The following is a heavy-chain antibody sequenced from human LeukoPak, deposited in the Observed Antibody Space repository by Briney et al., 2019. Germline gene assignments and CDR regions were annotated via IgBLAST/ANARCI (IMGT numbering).Heavy chain of an antibody. CDR2: ISGSGGST. J-gene: IGHJ4*02. Sequence: GGTLRLSCAASGFTFSSYGMSWVRQAPGKGLEWVSSISGSGGSTYYADSVKGRFTISRDNSKNTLYLQMNSLRAEDTAVYYCAKSPTPYYFDSSGYFDDYWGQGTLVIVSS. D-gene: IGHD3-22*01. CDR1: GFTFSSYG. CDR3: AKSPTPYYFDSSGYFDDY. V-gene: IGHV3-23*01.